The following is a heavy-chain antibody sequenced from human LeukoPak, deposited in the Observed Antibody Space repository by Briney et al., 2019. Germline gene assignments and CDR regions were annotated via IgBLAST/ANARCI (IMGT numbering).Heavy chain of an antibody. CDR1: GGSISSYY. V-gene: IGHV4-59*01. J-gene: IGHJ4*02. CDR3: ARGGSYGDYSDY. CDR2: IYYSGST. Sequence: SETLSLTCTVSGGSISSYYWSWIRQPPGKGLEWIGYIYYSGSTNYNPSLKSRVTISVDTSKNQFSLKLSSVTAADTAVYYCARGGSYGDYSDYWGQGTLVTVSS. D-gene: IGHD4-17*01.